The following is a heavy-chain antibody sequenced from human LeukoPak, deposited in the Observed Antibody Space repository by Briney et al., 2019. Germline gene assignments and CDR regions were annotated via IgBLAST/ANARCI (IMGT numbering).Heavy chain of an antibody. CDR1: GFTFSSHG. Sequence: GTLRLSCAASGFTFSSHGMNWVRQSPGKGLEWIGTISYSGTTYYNPSLKSRVTISLDTSKNQFSLKLSSVTAADTAIYYCARDFSSSSSVYYYYYMDVWGKGTTVTVSS. J-gene: IGHJ6*03. D-gene: IGHD6-6*01. V-gene: IGHV4-39*07. CDR2: ISYSGTT. CDR3: ARDFSSSSSVYYYYYMDV.